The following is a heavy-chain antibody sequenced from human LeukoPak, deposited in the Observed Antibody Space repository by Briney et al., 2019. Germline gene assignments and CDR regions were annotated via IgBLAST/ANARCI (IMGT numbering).Heavy chain of an antibody. Sequence: GGSLRLSCSGSGFTFNNYPISWVRQTPGKGLEWVSAITGGADSTYYADSVKGRFTISRDNSKNTLYLQMNSLRAEDTAVYYCAKDKSGTGYYFDYWGQGTLVTVSS. V-gene: IGHV3-23*01. CDR1: GFTFNNYP. CDR2: ITGGADST. J-gene: IGHJ4*02. D-gene: IGHD1-7*01. CDR3: AKDKSGTGYYFDY.